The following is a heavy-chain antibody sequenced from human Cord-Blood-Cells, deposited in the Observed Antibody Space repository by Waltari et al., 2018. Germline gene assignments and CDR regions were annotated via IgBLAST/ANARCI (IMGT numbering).Heavy chain of an antibody. CDR1: GGSFSGYY. Sequence: QVQLQQWGTGLLKPSETLSLTCAVYGGSFSGYYWSWIRQPPGKGLEWIGEINHSASTNYTPSLKSRVTIAVDTSKNQFSLKLSSVTAADTSVYYCARSPRLQRYFDWLHTKYYGMDVWGQGTTVTVSS. CDR3: ARSPRLQRYFDWLHTKYYGMDV. CDR2: INHSAST. D-gene: IGHD3-9*01. J-gene: IGHJ6*02. V-gene: IGHV4-34*01.